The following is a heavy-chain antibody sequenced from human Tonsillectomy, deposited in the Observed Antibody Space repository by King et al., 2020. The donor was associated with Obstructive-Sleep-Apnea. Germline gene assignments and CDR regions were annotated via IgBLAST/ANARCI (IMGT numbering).Heavy chain of an antibody. D-gene: IGHD6-19*01. Sequence: VQLVESGGGLVQPGRSLRLSCAASGFTFDDYAMHWVRQAPGKGLEWVSGISWNSGVIGYADSLKGRFTISRDNAKNSLYLQMNSLRAEDTALYYCAKDSGWRYYSYGMDVWGQGTTVTVSS. J-gene: IGHJ6*02. V-gene: IGHV3-9*01. CDR2: ISWNSGVI. CDR3: AKDSGWRYYSYGMDV. CDR1: GFTFDDYA.